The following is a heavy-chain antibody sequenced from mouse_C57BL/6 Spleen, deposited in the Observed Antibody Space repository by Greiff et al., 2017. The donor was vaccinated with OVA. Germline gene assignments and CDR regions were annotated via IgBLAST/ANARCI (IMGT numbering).Heavy chain of an antibody. CDR3: EGYYYGSSWYFDV. D-gene: IGHD1-1*01. V-gene: IGHV5-17*01. Sequence: EVQGVESGGGLVKPGGSLKLSCAASGFTFSDYGMHWVRQAPEKGLEWVAYISSGSSTIYYADKVKGRFTISRDNAKNTLFLQMTSLRSEDTAMYYCEGYYYGSSWYFDVWGTGTTVTVSS. CDR1: GFTFSDYG. J-gene: IGHJ1*03. CDR2: ISSGSSTI.